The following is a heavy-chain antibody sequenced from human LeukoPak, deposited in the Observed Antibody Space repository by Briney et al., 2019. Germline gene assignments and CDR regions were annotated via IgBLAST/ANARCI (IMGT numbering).Heavy chain of an antibody. J-gene: IGHJ6*03. CDR3: AKGGTGSTNRYYYYYMDV. CDR1: GFTFSSYA. CDR2: ISGSGGST. D-gene: IGHD3-10*01. V-gene: IGHV3-23*01. Sequence: PGGSLRLSCAASGFTFSSYAMSWVRQAPGKGLEWVSAISGSGGSTYYADSVKGRFTISRDNSKNTLYLQMNSLRAEDTAVYYCAKGGTGSTNRYYYYYMDVWGKGTTVTVSS.